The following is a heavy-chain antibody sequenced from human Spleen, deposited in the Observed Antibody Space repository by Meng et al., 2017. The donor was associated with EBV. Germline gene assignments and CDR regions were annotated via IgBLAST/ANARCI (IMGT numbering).Heavy chain of an antibody. Sequence: LAVRESAPGQVRPSGTLSFTCTVSGDSISSFYYWGWIRQPPGRGLEWIGSVHYTGSTYYSPSLKSRVTVSVDTSKNQFSLRLTSVTAADTAVYYCARPFPSWQSPRLDPFGAWGQGTLVTVSS. D-gene: IGHD6-19*01. CDR3: ARPFPSWQSPRLDPFGA. CDR2: VHYTGST. CDR1: GDSISSFYY. V-gene: IGHV4-39*01. J-gene: IGHJ5*02.